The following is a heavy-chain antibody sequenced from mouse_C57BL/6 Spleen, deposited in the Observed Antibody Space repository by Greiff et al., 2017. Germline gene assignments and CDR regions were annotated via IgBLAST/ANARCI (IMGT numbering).Heavy chain of an antibody. CDR3: AREGGGGYFDY. Sequence: EVMLVESGGGLVKPGGSLKLSCAASGFTFSSYAMSWVRQTPEKRLEWVATISDGGSYTYYPANVKGRFTISRDNAKNNLYLQMSHLKSEDTAMYYCAREGGGGYFDYWGQGTTLTVSS. CDR2: ISDGGSYT. D-gene: IGHD1-1*02. V-gene: IGHV5-4*01. CDR1: GFTFSSYA. J-gene: IGHJ2*01.